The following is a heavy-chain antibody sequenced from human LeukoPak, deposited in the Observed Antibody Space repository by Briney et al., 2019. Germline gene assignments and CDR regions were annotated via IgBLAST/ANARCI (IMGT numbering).Heavy chain of an antibody. J-gene: IGHJ6*02. CDR2: ISAYNGNT. CDR1: GYTFSSYG. CDR3: ARGSHLSYYYGMDV. Sequence: ASVNVSFTASGYTFSSYGISWVRQAPGQGLEWMGWISAYNGNTNYAQKLQGRVTMTTDTSTSTAYMELRSLRSDDTAVYYCARGSHLSYYYGMDVWGQGTTVTVSS. V-gene: IGHV1-18*01.